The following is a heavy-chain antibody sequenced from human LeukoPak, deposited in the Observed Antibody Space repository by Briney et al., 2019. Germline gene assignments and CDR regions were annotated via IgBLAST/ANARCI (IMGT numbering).Heavy chain of an antibody. CDR3: ARGRRGSSWNYFDY. J-gene: IGHJ4*02. Sequence: AGGSLRLSCAASGFTFSSYGMHWVRQAPGKGLEWVAFIRYDGSNKYYADSVKGRFTISRDNSKNTLYLQMNSLRAEDTAVYYCARGRRGSSWNYFDYWGQGTLVTVSS. D-gene: IGHD6-13*01. CDR2: IRYDGSNK. V-gene: IGHV3-30*02. CDR1: GFTFSSYG.